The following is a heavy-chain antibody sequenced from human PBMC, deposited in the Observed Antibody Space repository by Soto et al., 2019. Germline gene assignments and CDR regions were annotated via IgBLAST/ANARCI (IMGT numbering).Heavy chain of an antibody. D-gene: IGHD6-13*01. CDR1: GFTFSSYA. Sequence: PGGSLRLSCAASGFTFSSYAMHWVRQAPGKGLEWVSSITTSGGDTHFADSVKGRFTISRDNSKNTMFLQMNSLRAEDTAVYFCAKSREQQLLRISFDYWGQGTLVTVSS. J-gene: IGHJ4*02. CDR2: ITTSGGDT. CDR3: AKSREQQLLRISFDY. V-gene: IGHV3-23*01.